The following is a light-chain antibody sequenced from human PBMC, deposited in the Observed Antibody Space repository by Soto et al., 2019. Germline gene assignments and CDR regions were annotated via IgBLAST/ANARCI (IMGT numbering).Light chain of an antibody. CDR3: QQYNSYSGVT. CDR1: QSISSW. Sequence: DIQMTQSPSTLSESVGDRVTITCRASQSISSWLAWYQQKPGKAPKLLIYDASSLESGVPSRFSGSGSGTEFTLTIRSLQPDDFATYYCQQYNSYSGVTFGGGTKVEIK. CDR2: DAS. J-gene: IGKJ4*01. V-gene: IGKV1-5*01.